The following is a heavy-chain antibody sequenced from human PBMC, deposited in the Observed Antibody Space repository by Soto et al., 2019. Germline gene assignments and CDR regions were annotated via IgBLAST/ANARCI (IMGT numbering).Heavy chain of an antibody. V-gene: IGHV3-30-3*01. CDR3: AREADDSYRAAFDI. Sequence: PGGSLRLSCAASGFTFSSYAMHWVRQAPGKGLEWVAVISYDGSNKYYADSVKGRFTISRDNSKNTLYLQMNSLRAEDTAVYYCAREADDSYRAAFDIWGQGTMVTVSS. D-gene: IGHD5-18*01. CDR2: ISYDGSNK. J-gene: IGHJ3*02. CDR1: GFTFSSYA.